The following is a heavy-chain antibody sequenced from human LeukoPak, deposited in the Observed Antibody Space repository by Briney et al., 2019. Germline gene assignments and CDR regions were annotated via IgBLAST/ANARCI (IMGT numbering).Heavy chain of an antibody. CDR2: INPNSGGT. D-gene: IGHD3-10*01. J-gene: IGHJ4*02. CDR1: GYTFTGYY. V-gene: IGHV1-2*02. CDR3: AREGYYGSETPTH. Sequence: ASVKVSCKASGYTFTGYYMHWVRQAPGQGLEWMGWINPNSGGTNYAQKFQGRVTMTRDTSISTAYMELSRLRSDDAAVYYCAREGYYGSETPTHWGQGTLVTVSS.